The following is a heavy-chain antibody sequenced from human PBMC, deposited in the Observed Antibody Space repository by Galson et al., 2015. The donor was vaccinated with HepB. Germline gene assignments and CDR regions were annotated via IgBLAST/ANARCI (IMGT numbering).Heavy chain of an antibody. CDR3: VKLANSGILWFGELDLDY. CDR2: ISSNGGST. Sequence: SLRLSCAASGFTFSSYAMHWVRQAPGKGLEYVSAISSNGGSTYYADSVKGRFTISRDNSKNTLYLQMSSLRAEDTAVYYCVKLANSGILWFGELDLDYWGQGTLVTVSS. J-gene: IGHJ4*02. D-gene: IGHD3-10*01. V-gene: IGHV3-64D*06. CDR1: GFTFSSYA.